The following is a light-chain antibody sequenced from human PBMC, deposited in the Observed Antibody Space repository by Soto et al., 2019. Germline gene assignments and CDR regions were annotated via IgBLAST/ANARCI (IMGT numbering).Light chain of an antibody. Sequence: QTVLTQSPSASASLGASVKLTCTLSSGYSTYGIAWHQQQPEKGPRFLMKLNSDGSHNKGDGIPDRFSGSSSGAERYLTISSLQLEGEAHYYCQTWGTGIWVFGGGTKVTVL. CDR3: QTWGTGIWV. CDR2: LNSDGSH. J-gene: IGLJ3*02. CDR1: SGYSTYG. V-gene: IGLV4-69*01.